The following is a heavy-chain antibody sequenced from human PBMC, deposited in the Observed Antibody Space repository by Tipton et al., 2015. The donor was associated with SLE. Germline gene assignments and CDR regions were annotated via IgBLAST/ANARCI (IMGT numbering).Heavy chain of an antibody. CDR1: GFDFSDYA. CDR2: TSFDGSNE. Sequence: SLRLSCLASGFDFSDYALHRVRQAPGKGLEWVAVTSFDGSNEYYAESVKGRFTISKDNSKNTVFLQMNSLRPDDSAVYYCARGMEWEVLGYWGQGTLVTVSS. V-gene: IGHV3-30-3*01. CDR3: ARGMEWEVLGY. D-gene: IGHD1-26*01. J-gene: IGHJ4*02.